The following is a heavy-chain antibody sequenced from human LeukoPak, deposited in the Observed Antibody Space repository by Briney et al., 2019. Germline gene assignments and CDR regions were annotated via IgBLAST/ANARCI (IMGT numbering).Heavy chain of an antibody. J-gene: IGHJ4*02. Sequence: PSETLSLTCTVSGGSISSGSYYWSWIRQPAGKGLEWIGRIYTSGSTNYNPSLKNRVTISVDTSKNQFSLKLGSVTAADTAVYYCARAQQWLGFDYWGQGTLVTVSS. V-gene: IGHV4-61*02. D-gene: IGHD6-19*01. CDR1: GGSISSGSYY. CDR3: ARAQQWLGFDY. CDR2: IYTSGST.